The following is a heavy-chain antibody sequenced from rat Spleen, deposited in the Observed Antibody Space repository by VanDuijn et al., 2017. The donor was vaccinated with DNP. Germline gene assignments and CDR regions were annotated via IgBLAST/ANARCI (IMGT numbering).Heavy chain of an antibody. CDR2: ISLDGGRT. J-gene: IGHJ2*01. CDR1: GFTFSDFY. V-gene: IGHV5-22*01. D-gene: IGHD4-3*01. CDR3: TRYYSGYNFFDY. Sequence: EVQLVESGGGLVQPGRSLKLSCAASGFTFSDFYMAWVRQTPTKGLEWVAYISLDGGRTYYGDSVRGRFTISRDNAESTLYLQMNSLRSEDMATYYCTRYYSGYNFFDYWGQGVLVTVSS.